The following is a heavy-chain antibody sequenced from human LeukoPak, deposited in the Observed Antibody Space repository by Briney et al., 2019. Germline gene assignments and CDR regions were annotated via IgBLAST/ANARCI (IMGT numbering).Heavy chain of an antibody. Sequence: GASVKVSCKASGYTFTSYAMNWVRQAPGQGLEWMGWINTNTGNPTYAQGFTGRFVFSLDTSVSTAYLQISSLQAEDTAVYYCARDVGWIQLWLFDYWGQGTLVTVSS. D-gene: IGHD5-18*01. V-gene: IGHV7-4-1*02. CDR2: INTNTGNP. CDR1: GYTFTSYA. CDR3: ARDVGWIQLWLFDY. J-gene: IGHJ4*02.